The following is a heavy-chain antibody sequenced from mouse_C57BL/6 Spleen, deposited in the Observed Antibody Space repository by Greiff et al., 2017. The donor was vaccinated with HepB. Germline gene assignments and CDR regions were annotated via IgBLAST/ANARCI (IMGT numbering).Heavy chain of an antibody. CDR3: ARSPYYSNYLSYAMDY. D-gene: IGHD2-5*01. CDR1: GYTFTSYW. J-gene: IGHJ4*01. CDR2: IYPSDSET. Sequence: VQLQQPGAELVRPGSSVKLSCKASGYTFTSYWMDWVKQRPGQGLEWIGNIYPSDSETHYNQKFKDKATLTVDKSSSTAYMQLSSLTSEDSAVYYCARSPYYSNYLSYAMDYWGQGTSVTVSS. V-gene: IGHV1-61*01.